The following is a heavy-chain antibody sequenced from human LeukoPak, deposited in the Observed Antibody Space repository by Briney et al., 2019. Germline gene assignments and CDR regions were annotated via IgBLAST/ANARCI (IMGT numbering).Heavy chain of an antibody. V-gene: IGHV4-34*01. CDR2: INHSGST. CDR3: ARRRYSYGHPFDY. CDR1: GGSFSGYY. D-gene: IGHD5-18*01. Sequence: SETLSLTCAVYGGSFSGYYWSWIRQPPGKGLEWIGEINHSGSTNYNPPLKSRVTISVDTSKNQFSLKLSSVTAADTAVYYCARRRYSYGHPFDYWGQGTLVTVSS. J-gene: IGHJ4*02.